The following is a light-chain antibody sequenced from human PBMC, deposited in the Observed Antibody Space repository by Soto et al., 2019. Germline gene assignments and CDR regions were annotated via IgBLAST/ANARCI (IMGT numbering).Light chain of an antibody. CDR2: AAS. CDR3: LQDHDDSWT. Sequence: AVQMTQSPSSLSASVGDRVTITCRASQGIRNDLTWYQQKPGKAPKLLIYAASNLQSGVPSRFRGSRSGTEFTLTVSSLQPEDFATYYCLQDHDDSWTFGQGTKVDIK. V-gene: IGKV1-6*01. CDR1: QGIRND. J-gene: IGKJ1*01.